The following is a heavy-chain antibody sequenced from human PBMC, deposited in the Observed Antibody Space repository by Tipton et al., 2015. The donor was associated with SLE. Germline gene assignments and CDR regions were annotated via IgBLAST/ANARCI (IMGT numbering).Heavy chain of an antibody. V-gene: IGHV1-3*01. CDR1: GYTFSDYA. J-gene: IGHJ2*01. CDR2: INAFNGDT. D-gene: IGHD3-22*01. CDR3: AREWGGTLTEVGYFDL. Sequence: QLVQSGPEVKKPGASVKVSCEASGYTFSDYAVHWVRQAPGQRLEWLGCINAFNGDTKYSLKFQHRVTITTDTPANTAYMELSSLRSEDTGIYFCAREWGGTLTEVGYFDLWGRGTLVTVSS.